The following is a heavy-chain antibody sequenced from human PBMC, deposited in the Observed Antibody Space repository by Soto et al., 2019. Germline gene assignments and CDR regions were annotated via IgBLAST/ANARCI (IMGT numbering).Heavy chain of an antibody. Sequence: PGGSLRLSCAASGFTFSNYGMHWVRQAPGKGLEWVAVIWYDGSDKYYADSVKGRFTISRDNSENILYLQMNSLRAEDTVVFYCARDNGDDGARAFDIWGQGTMVTVSS. CDR1: GFTFSNYG. D-gene: IGHD4-17*01. CDR3: ARDNGDDGARAFDI. J-gene: IGHJ3*02. V-gene: IGHV3-33*01. CDR2: IWYDGSDK.